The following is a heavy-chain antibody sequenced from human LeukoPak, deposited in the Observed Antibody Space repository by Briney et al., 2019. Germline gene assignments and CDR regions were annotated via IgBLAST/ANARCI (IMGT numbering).Heavy chain of an antibody. CDR1: GYTFTSYG. Sequence: GAAVTVSCKASGYTFTSYGISWVRQAPGQGLEWMGWISAYNGNTNYAQKLQGRVTMTTDTSTSTAYMELSRLRSDDTAVYYCARGTRDGYNLVDYWGQGTLVTVSS. CDR2: ISAYNGNT. CDR3: ARGTRDGYNLVDY. V-gene: IGHV1-18*01. D-gene: IGHD5-24*01. J-gene: IGHJ4*02.